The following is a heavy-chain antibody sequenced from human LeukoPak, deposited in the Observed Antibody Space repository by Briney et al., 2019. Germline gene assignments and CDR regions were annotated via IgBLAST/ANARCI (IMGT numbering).Heavy chain of an antibody. CDR2: ISAYNGNT. V-gene: IGHV1-18*01. Sequence: ASVKVSCKASGYTFTSYGISWVRQAPGQGLEGMGWISAYNGNTNYAQKLQGRVTMTTDTSTSTAYMELRSLRSDDTAVYYCARHVPKTYYYDSSGFFFDYWGQGTLVTVSS. CDR1: GYTFTSYG. D-gene: IGHD3-22*01. J-gene: IGHJ4*02. CDR3: ARHVPKTYYYDSSGFFFDY.